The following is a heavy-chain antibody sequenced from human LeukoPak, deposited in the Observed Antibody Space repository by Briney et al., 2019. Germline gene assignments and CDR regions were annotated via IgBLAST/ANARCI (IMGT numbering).Heavy chain of an antibody. V-gene: IGHV3-53*01. CDR1: GFTVSSNY. CDR3: ARDLKKFDYGDYEGVIA. D-gene: IGHD4-17*01. CDR2: IYSGGST. Sequence: GGSLRLSCAASGFTVSSNYMSWVRQAPGKGLEWVSVIYSGGSTYYADSVKGRFTISRDNSKNTLYLQMNSLRAEDTAVYYCARDLKKFDYGDYEGVIAWGQGTLVTVSS. J-gene: IGHJ4*02.